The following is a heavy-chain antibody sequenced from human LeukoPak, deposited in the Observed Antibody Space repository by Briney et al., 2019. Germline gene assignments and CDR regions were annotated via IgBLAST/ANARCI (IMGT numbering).Heavy chain of an antibody. Sequence: GGSLRLSCAASGFTFSSYAMSWVRQAPGKGLEWVSAISGSGGSTYYADSVKGRFTTSRDNSKNTLYLQMNSLRAEDTAVYYCAKDPWANRGYSHNWFDPWGQGTLVTVSS. CDR2: ISGSGGST. V-gene: IGHV3-23*01. CDR1: GFTFSSYA. CDR3: AKDPWANRGYSHNWFDP. J-gene: IGHJ5*02. D-gene: IGHD5-18*01.